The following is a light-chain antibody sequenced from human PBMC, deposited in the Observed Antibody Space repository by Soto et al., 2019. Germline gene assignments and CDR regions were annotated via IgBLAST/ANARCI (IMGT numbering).Light chain of an antibody. CDR3: SSYTSSSTRV. Sequence: QSALTQPASVSGSPGQSITISCTGTSSDVGAYDYVSWYQQHPDKAPKLMIYEVSHRPSGVSNRFYGSKSVNTATLTISGLQAEDEADYYSSSYTSSSTRVFGTGTKVTVL. CDR2: EVS. J-gene: IGLJ1*01. V-gene: IGLV2-14*03. CDR1: SSDVGAYDY.